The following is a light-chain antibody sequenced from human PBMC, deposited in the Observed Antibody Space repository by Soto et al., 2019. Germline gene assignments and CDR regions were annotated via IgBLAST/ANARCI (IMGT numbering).Light chain of an antibody. CDR2: SSS. Sequence: EIVLTQSPATLSLSPGERATLSWRASQRVSSSSLAWYQHQPGQAPRLLIYSSSRRATGIPDRFSGSGSGTDFTLTISSLEPEDFAFYYCQQRNSWPLTFGGGTKVDIK. CDR3: QQRNSWPLT. V-gene: IGKV3D-20*02. J-gene: IGKJ4*01. CDR1: QRVSSSS.